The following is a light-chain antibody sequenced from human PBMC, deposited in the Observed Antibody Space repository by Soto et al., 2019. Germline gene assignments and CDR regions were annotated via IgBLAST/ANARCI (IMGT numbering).Light chain of an antibody. CDR2: WAS. CDR1: QSVLYSSNNKNY. J-gene: IGKJ1*01. V-gene: IGKV4-1*01. CDR3: QQYYSTPPT. Sequence: DIVMTQSPDSLAVSRGERANINCKSSQSVLYSSNNKNYLAWYQQKPGQPPKLLIYWASTRESGVPDRFSGSGSGTDFTLTISSLQAEDVAVYYCQQYYSTPPTFGQGTKVEIK.